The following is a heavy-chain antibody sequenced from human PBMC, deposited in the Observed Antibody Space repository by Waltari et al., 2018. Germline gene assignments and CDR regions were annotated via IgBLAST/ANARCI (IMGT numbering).Heavy chain of an antibody. CDR3: ARAETAMVTWYYYYGMDV. J-gene: IGHJ6*02. CDR1: GYTFTSYD. Sequence: QVQLVQSGAEVKKPGASVKVSCKASGYTFTSYDINWVRQAPGPGLEWMGWRNPNSGNTGYAQKFQGRVTMTRNTCISTAYMELSSLRAEDTAVDYCARAETAMVTWYYYYGMDVWGQGTTVTVSS. V-gene: IGHV1-8*01. D-gene: IGHD5-18*01. CDR2: RNPNSGNT.